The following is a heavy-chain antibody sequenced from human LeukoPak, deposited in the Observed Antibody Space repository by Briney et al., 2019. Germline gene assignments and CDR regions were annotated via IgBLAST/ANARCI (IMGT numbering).Heavy chain of an antibody. V-gene: IGHV4-59*01. Sequence: SETLSLTCTVSGGSISSYYWSWIRQPPGKGLEWIGYIYYSGSTNYNPSLKSRVTITVDTSKNQFSLKLSSVTAADTAVYYCARGNIVVVPAAMGFDYWGQGTLVTVSS. J-gene: IGHJ4*02. CDR3: ARGNIVVVPAAMGFDY. D-gene: IGHD2-2*01. CDR1: GGSISSYY. CDR2: IYYSGST.